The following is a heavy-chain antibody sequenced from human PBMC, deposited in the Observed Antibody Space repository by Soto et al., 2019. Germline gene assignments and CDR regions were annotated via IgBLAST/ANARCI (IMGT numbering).Heavy chain of an antibody. CDR3: AHRVLRTVFGLVTTTAIYFDF. Sequence: QITLKESGPTVVKPTETLTLTCTFSGFSLTTSGVGVGWVRQSPGKAPEWLALIYWDDDKRYSTSLKSRLTTTKDTSKNQVVLTMANVDPAHTATYYCAHRVLRTVFGLVTTTAIYFDFWGQGTPVVVSS. V-gene: IGHV2-5*02. J-gene: IGHJ4*02. CDR2: IYWDDDK. CDR1: GFSLTTSGVG. D-gene: IGHD3-3*01.